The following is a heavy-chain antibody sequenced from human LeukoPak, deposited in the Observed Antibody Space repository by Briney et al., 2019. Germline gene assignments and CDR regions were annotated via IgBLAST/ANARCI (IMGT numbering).Heavy chain of an antibody. CDR1: GFTFSIYW. CDR2: INSDGSST. CDR3: AKAGAGSRGYSYGWNYYYYYYMDV. Sequence: GGSLRLSCAASGFTFSIYWMHWVRQPPGKGLVWVSRINSDGSSTSYADSVKGRFTISRDNSKNTLYLQMNSLRAEDTAVYYCAKAGAGSRGYSYGWNYYYYYYMDVWGKGTTVTAS. J-gene: IGHJ6*03. D-gene: IGHD5-18*01. V-gene: IGHV3-74*01.